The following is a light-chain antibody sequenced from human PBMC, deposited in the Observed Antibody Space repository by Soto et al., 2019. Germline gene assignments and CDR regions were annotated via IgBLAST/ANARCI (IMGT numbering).Light chain of an antibody. V-gene: IGKV1-5*03. Sequence: DIQMTQSPSSLSASVGDRVTITCRASHDISNYLNWYQQKSGKAPKLLIYKASTLKSGVPSRFSGSGSGTEFTLTISILQPDDFGTYSCPHPNSYSEACGQGTKVDIK. J-gene: IGKJ1*01. CDR3: PHPNSYSEA. CDR1: HDISNY. CDR2: KAS.